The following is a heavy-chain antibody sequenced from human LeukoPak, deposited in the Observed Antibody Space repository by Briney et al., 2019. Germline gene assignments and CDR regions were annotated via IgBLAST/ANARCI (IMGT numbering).Heavy chain of an antibody. V-gene: IGHV3-30*18. CDR3: AKDSPASSGLYGYLGY. CDR2: ISYDGSNK. CDR1: GFTFSSYG. Sequence: GGSLRLSCAAPGFTFSSYGMHWVRQAPGKGLEWVAVISYDGSNKYYADSGKGRFTISRDNSKNTLYLQMNSLRAEDTAVYYCAKDSPASSGLYGYLGYWGQGTLVTVSS. J-gene: IGHJ4*02. D-gene: IGHD6-19*01.